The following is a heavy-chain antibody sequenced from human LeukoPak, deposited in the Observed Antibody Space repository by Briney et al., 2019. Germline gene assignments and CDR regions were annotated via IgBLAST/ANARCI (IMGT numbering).Heavy chain of an antibody. J-gene: IGHJ4*02. CDR3: AREILGGFNPGAY. Sequence: ETLSLTCTVSLDSTTSNFWSWIRQPPGKGLEWIGEIHRSGSPNYNPSLQSRVTISIDRSRNQIALELSSVTAADTAVYYCAREILGGFNPGAYWGQGTLVTVSS. V-gene: IGHV4-59*12. D-gene: IGHD1-14*01. CDR2: IHRSGSP. CDR1: LDSTTSNF.